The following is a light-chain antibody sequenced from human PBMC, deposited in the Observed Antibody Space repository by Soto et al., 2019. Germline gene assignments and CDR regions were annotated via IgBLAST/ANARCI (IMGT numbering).Light chain of an antibody. CDR2: EVT. V-gene: IGLV2-14*01. J-gene: IGLJ1*01. CDR1: SSDVGAHNH. Sequence: QSVLTQPASVSGSPGQSITISCTGTSSDVGAHNHVSWYQQHPGKAPKLMIYEVTNRPSGVSNRFSGSKSGNTASLTISGLQPEDEADYYCISYTSSSIPYVFATGTKLTVL. CDR3: ISYTSSSIPYV.